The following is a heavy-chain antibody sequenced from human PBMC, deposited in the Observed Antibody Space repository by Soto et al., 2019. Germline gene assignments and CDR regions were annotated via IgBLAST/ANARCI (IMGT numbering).Heavy chain of an antibody. V-gene: IGHV4-59*08. D-gene: IGHD6-6*01. CDR3: ARSESIAARGDNWFDP. J-gene: IGHJ5*02. CDR2: IYYSGST. Sequence: SETLSLTCTVSGGSISSYYWSWIRQPPGKGLEWIGYIYYSGSTNYNPSLKSRVTISVDTSKNQFSLKLSSVTAADTAVYYCARSESIAARGDNWFDPWGQGTLVTVSS. CDR1: GGSISSYY.